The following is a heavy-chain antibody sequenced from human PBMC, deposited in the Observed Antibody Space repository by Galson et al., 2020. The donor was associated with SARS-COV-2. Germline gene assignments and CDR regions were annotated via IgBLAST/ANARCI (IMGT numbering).Heavy chain of an antibody. CDR2: IYYSGST. Sequence: SQTLSLTCTVSGGSISSGDYYWSWIRQPPGKGLEWIGYIYYSGSTYYNPSLKSRVTISVDTSKNQFSLKLSSVTAADTAVYYCARANRLTIFGVVNWFDPWGQGTLVTVSS. J-gene: IGHJ5*02. D-gene: IGHD3-3*01. CDR3: ARANRLTIFGVVNWFDP. CDR1: GGSISSGDYY. V-gene: IGHV4-30-4*01.